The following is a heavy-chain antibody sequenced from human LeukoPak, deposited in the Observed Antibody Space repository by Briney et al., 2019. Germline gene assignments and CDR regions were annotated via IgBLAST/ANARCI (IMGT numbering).Heavy chain of an antibody. CDR2: FDPEDGET. CDR3: ARSDAAKVGAKGLPIWYFDL. J-gene: IGHJ2*01. Sequence: ASVKVSCKVSGYTLTELSMHWVRQAPGKGLEWMGGFDPEDGETIYAQKFQGRVTMTEDTSTDTAYMELSSLRSEDTAVYYCARSDAAKVGAKGLPIWYFDLWGRGTLVTVSS. CDR1: GYTLTELS. V-gene: IGHV1-24*01. D-gene: IGHD1-26*01.